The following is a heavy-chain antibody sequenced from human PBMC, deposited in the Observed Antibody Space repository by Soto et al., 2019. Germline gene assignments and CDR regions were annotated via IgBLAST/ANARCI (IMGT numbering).Heavy chain of an antibody. CDR3: ARSYSYGSYWYFDL. CDR1: GYTFTTYG. J-gene: IGHJ2*01. Sequence: ASVKVSCKASGYTFTTYGISWVRQAPGQGLEWMGWISVYNGNTNYAERLQGRVTMTTDTSTSTVYMELWRMRSDDTAMYYCARSYSYGSYWYFDLWGRGTLVTVSS. CDR2: ISVYNGNT. V-gene: IGHV1-18*04. D-gene: IGHD5-18*01.